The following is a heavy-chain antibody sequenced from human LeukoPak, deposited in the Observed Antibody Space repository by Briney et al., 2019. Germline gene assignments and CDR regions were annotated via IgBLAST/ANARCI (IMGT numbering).Heavy chain of an antibody. CDR1: GFTFSSYG. J-gene: IGHJ6*03. CDR2: ISYDGSNK. Sequence: PGGSLRLSCAASGFTFSSYGMHWVRQAPGKGLEWVAVISYDGSNKYYADSVKGRFTISRDNSKTTLYLQMNSLRAEDTAVYYCARWTDRTYYYYYYMDVWGKGTTVTVSS. D-gene: IGHD1-14*01. CDR3: ARWTDRTYYYYYYMDV. V-gene: IGHV3-30*03.